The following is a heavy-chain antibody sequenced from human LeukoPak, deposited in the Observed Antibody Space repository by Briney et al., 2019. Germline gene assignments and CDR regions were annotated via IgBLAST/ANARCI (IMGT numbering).Heavy chain of an antibody. V-gene: IGHV4-34*01. CDR2: INHSGST. CDR3: ARGLAYYDILTPSYYYYGMDV. J-gene: IGHJ6*02. D-gene: IGHD3-9*01. Sequence: SETLSLTCAVYGGSFSGYYWSWIRQPPGKGLEWIGEINHSGSTNYNPSLKSRVTISVDTSKNQFSLKLSSVTAADTAVYYCARGLAYYDILTPSYYYYGMDVWGQGALVTVSS. CDR1: GGSFSGYY.